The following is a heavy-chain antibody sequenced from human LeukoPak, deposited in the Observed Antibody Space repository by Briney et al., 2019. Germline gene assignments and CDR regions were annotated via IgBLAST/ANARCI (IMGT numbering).Heavy chain of an antibody. CDR2: ISGSGDST. D-gene: IGHD4-11*01. CDR3: AAKHHSNYFDY. Sequence: GGSLRLSCAASGFTFSTFAMSWVRQAPGKGLEWVSTISGSGDSTYYANSVKGRFTISRDNSKSTLYLQMNRLRAEDTAVYYCAAKHHSNYFDYWGQGTLVTVSS. CDR1: GFTFSTFA. V-gene: IGHV3-23*01. J-gene: IGHJ4*02.